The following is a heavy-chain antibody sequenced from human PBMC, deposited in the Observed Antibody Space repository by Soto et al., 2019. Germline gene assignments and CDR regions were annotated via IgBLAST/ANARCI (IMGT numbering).Heavy chain of an antibody. Sequence: QVQLVESGGGVVQPGRSLRLSCAASGFTFSSYGMHWVRQAPGKGLEWVAVIWYDGSNKYYADSVKGRFTISRDNSKNTLYLQMNSLRAEDTAVYYCARSLSNCGGDCLDAFDIWGQGKMVTVSS. V-gene: IGHV3-33*01. CDR3: ARSLSNCGGDCLDAFDI. D-gene: IGHD2-21*02. CDR2: IWYDGSNK. J-gene: IGHJ3*02. CDR1: GFTFSSYG.